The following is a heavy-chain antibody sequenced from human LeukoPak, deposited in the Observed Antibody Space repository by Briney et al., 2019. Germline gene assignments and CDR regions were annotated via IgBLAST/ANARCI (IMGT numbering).Heavy chain of an antibody. D-gene: IGHD3-16*02. CDR2: ISSSSSYI. CDR3: ARLRLGELSLPDYYMDV. J-gene: IGHJ6*03. CDR1: GFTFSSYS. V-gene: IGHV3-21*01. Sequence: PGVSLRLSCAASGFTFSSYSMNWLRQAPGKGLEWVSSISSSSSYIYYAVSVKGRFTISRDNAKNSLYLQMNSLRAEDTAVYYCARLRLGELSLPDYYMDVWGKGTTVTISS.